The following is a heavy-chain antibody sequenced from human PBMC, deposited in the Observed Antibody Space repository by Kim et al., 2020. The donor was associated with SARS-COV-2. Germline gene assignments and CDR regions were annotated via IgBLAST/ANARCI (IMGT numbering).Heavy chain of an antibody. V-gene: IGHV3-23*01. J-gene: IGHJ6*02. CDR3: AKGKPYNWNYDYYYYGMDV. D-gene: IGHD1-7*01. Sequence: GRFTISRDNSKNTLYLQMNSLRAEDTAVYYCAKGKPYNWNYDYYYYGMDVWGQGTTVTVSS.